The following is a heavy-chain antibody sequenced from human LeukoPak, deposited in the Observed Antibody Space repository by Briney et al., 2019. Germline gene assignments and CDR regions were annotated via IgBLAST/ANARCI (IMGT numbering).Heavy chain of an antibody. CDR2: INPSGGSA. CDR1: GYTFTSYY. Sequence: GASGKVSFKASGYTFTSYYMHWVRQPPGQGLEWMGIINPSGGSASYAQKFQGRVTMTRPTSTPTVYMDLSRLRSEGTAGYYCARGFVDTAMDPYFAYSG. V-gene: IGHV1-46*01. D-gene: IGHD5-18*01. J-gene: IGHJ4*01. CDR3: ARGFVDTAMDPYFAY.